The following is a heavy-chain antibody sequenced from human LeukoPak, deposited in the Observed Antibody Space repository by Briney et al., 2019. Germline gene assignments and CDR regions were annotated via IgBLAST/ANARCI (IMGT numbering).Heavy chain of an antibody. CDR3: ARELDPKAPIAPDTGAFHI. Sequence: PAASVKVPCKASGYDFTRYAIQWVRQAPGQRLEWVGWIVPGDGDTSYSQKFQGRVLITRDTYAGTAYMELRSLISDDTAVYYCARELDPKAPIAPDTGAFHIWGQGTAVTVSS. J-gene: IGHJ3*02. CDR2: IVPGDGDT. CDR1: GYDFTRYA. V-gene: IGHV1-3*01. D-gene: IGHD2-8*02.